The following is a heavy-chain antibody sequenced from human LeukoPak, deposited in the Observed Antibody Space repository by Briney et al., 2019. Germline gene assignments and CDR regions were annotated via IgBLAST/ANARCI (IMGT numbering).Heavy chain of an antibody. CDR3: ARDLDGFDP. V-gene: IGHV3-9*01. CDR2: ISWNSGSI. J-gene: IGHJ5*02. Sequence: GGSLRLSCAASGFTFDDYAMHWVRQAPGKGLEWVSGISWNSGSIGYADSVKGRFTISRDNAKNSLYLQMNSLRAEDTAVYYCARDLDGFDPWGQGTLVTVSS. CDR1: GFTFDDYA.